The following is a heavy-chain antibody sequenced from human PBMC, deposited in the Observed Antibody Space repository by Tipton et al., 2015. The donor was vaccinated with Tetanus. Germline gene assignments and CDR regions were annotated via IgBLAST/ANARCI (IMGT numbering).Heavy chain of an antibody. Sequence: TLSLTCAVYGGSFSGYYWSWIRQPAGKGLEWIGRIYTSGSTNYNPSLKSRVTMSVDMSKNQFSLKLSSVTAADTAVYYCARGVWFGPGPKYYFDYWGQGTLVTVSS. J-gene: IGHJ4*02. CDR1: GGSFSGYY. CDR2: IYTSGST. CDR3: ARGVWFGPGPKYYFDY. V-gene: IGHV4-59*10. D-gene: IGHD3-10*01.